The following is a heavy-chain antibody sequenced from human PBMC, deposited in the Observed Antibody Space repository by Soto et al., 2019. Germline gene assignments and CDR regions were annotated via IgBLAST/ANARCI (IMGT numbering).Heavy chain of an antibody. CDR2: IYYSGST. CDR3: ARDRHGKDYYDSSGYYDNWFDP. D-gene: IGHD3-22*01. J-gene: IGHJ5*02. Sequence: PSETLSLTCTVSGGSISSGDYYWSWIRQPPGKGLEWIGYIYYSGSTYYSPSLKSRVTISVDTSKNQFSLKLSSVTAADTAVYYCARDRHGKDYYDSSGYYDNWFDPWGQGTLVTVSS. CDR1: GGSISSGDYY. V-gene: IGHV4-30-4*01.